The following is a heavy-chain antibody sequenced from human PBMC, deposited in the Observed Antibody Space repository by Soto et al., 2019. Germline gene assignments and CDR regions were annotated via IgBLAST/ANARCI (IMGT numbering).Heavy chain of an antibody. CDR1: GGPFSSYG. Sequence: QVLLMQSGAEVKKPGSSVKVSCTSSGGPFSSYGISWVRQVPGQGLEWLGGIIPLFGTPSYARKFQDRLTISADESTTTAYMELSSRTSADTAMYFCARDGTIQRANFDFWGQGTVVTVSS. J-gene: IGHJ4*02. D-gene: IGHD1-1*01. CDR3: ARDGTIQRANFDF. V-gene: IGHV1-69*01. CDR2: IIPLFGTP.